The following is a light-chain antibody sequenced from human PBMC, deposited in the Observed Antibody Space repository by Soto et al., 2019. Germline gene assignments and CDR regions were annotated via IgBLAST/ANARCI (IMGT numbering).Light chain of an antibody. CDR1: QRVNNW. J-gene: IGKJ1*01. V-gene: IGKV1-5*01. CDR3: QQYNSYWT. Sequence: DIQMTQYPSTLSASVGERVTISCRASQRVNNWLAWYQRKPGKAPKLLIHDASTLESGIPSRFSGSGSGNEFTLTIRGMPPVDVATYACQQYNSYWTFVQGTKVEIK. CDR2: DAS.